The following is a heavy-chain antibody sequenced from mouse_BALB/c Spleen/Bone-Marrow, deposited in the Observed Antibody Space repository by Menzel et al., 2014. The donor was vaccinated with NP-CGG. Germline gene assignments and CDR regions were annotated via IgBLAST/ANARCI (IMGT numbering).Heavy chain of an antibody. CDR3: ARWGKGYFDV. D-gene: IGHD1-3*01. Sequence: QVQLQQSGAELVKPGASVKLSCKASGYNFISYWIHWVKRRPGQGLEWIGEINPGNGRTNYNEKFKNKATLTIDKSSSTAYMQLSRLTSEDSAVYCCARWGKGYFDVWGAGTTVTVSS. J-gene: IGHJ1*01. V-gene: IGHV1S81*02. CDR1: GYNFISYW. CDR2: INPGNGRT.